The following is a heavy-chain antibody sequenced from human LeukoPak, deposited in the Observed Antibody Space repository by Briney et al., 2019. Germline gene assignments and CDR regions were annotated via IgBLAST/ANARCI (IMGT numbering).Heavy chain of an antibody. Sequence: ASVKVSCKASGYTFTGYYMHWVRQAPGQGLEWVGWINPNSGGTNYAQKFQGRVTMTRDTSISTAYMELSRLRFDDTAVYYCARGRYNWNRNWFDPWGQGTLVTVSS. CDR3: ARGRYNWNRNWFDP. V-gene: IGHV1-2*02. J-gene: IGHJ5*02. CDR2: INPNSGGT. CDR1: GYTFTGYY. D-gene: IGHD1-20*01.